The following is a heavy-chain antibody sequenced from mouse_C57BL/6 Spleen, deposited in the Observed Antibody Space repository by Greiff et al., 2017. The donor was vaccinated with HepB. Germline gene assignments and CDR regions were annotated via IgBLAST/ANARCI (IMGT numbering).Heavy chain of an antibody. CDR1: GYTFTSYW. Sequence: QVQLQQSGAELVRPGSSVKLSCKASGYTFTSYWMHWVKQRPIQGLEWIGNIDPSDSETHYNQKFKDKATLTVDKSSSTAYMQLSSLTSEDSAVYYGAREDYGSRFFAYWGQGTLVTVSA. J-gene: IGHJ3*01. D-gene: IGHD1-1*01. V-gene: IGHV1-52*01. CDR2: IDPSDSET. CDR3: AREDYGSRFFAY.